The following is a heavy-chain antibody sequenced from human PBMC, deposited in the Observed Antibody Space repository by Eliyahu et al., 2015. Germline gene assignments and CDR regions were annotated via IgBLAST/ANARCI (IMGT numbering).Heavy chain of an antibody. Sequence: QVQLVESGGGVVQPGRSLRLSCAASGFTFRNYVMHWVRQAPGKGVEWVALIWHDGSNKYYVDSVKGRFTISRDNSKNTLYLQMSSLRAEDTAVFYCARGGYYDISGYHDTFTMWGQGTEVTVSS. CDR1: GFTFRNYV. J-gene: IGHJ3*02. V-gene: IGHV3-33*01. CDR2: IWHDGSNK. D-gene: IGHD3-22*01. CDR3: ARGGYYDISGYHDTFTM.